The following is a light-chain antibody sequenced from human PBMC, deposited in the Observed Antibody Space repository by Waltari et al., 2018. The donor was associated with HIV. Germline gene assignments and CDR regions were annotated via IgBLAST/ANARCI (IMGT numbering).Light chain of an antibody. J-gene: IGKJ4*01. CDR3: QQFYNSPVT. Sequence: DIVMTQSTESLAVSLDERTTKNCRHRHSLLHSSNNKNPLALYQQKGGQPPKLLIYWASTRESGVPDRFSGSGSGTDFTLTITNFQAEDVAIYYWQQFYNSPVTFGGGTKVEI. CDR2: WAS. CDR1: HSLLHSSNNKNP. V-gene: IGKV4-1*01.